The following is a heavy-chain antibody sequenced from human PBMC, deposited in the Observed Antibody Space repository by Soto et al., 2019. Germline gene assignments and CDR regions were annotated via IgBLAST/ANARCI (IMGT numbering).Heavy chain of an antibody. V-gene: IGHV3-11*04. J-gene: IGHJ4*02. D-gene: IGHD2-15*01. CDR2: ISSSGSTA. CDR3: TRAAWCPYLSFY. Sequence: PGGSLRLSCAASGFTFSDYYMSWIRQAPGKGLEWVSYISSSGSTAYYASSVEGRFTISRDNANNSVYLQMDSLRAEDTALYYCTRAAWCPYLSFYWGQGALVTVSS. CDR1: GFTFSDYY.